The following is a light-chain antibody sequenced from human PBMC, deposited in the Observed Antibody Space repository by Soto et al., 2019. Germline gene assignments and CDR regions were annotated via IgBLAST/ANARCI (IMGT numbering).Light chain of an antibody. J-gene: IGKJ5*01. CDR3: MQGTHWPIT. Sequence: DVVVTQSPLSLHVTIGQPASISCRSNQSLVHSDGIAYFSWFQQRPGRSPRRLIYKVSNRDSGVPARFSGSGSGTDFALKISRVEAEDVGVYYCMQGTHWPITLGQGTRLEIK. CDR2: KVS. CDR1: QSLVHSDGIAY. V-gene: IGKV2-30*02.